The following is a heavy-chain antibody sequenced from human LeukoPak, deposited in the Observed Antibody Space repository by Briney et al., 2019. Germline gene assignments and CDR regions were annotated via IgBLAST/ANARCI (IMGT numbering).Heavy chain of an antibody. D-gene: IGHD5-18*01. CDR1: GGSISSYY. Sequence: PSETLSLTCTVSGGSISSYYWSWIRQPPGKGLEWIGYIYYSGSTNYNPSLKSRVTISVDTSKNQFSLKLSSVTAADTAVYYCAREIQPPGCFDYWGQGTLVTVSS. V-gene: IGHV4-59*01. J-gene: IGHJ4*02. CDR3: AREIQPPGCFDY. CDR2: IYYSGST.